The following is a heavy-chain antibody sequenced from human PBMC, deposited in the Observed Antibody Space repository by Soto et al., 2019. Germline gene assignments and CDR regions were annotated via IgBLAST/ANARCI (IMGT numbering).Heavy chain of an antibody. D-gene: IGHD3-16*01. CDR3: ARWGTTGGLDV. CDR1: GFTFRSYV. Sequence: QVQLVESGGGVVQPGTSLRVSCVGSGFTFRSYVIHWVRQAPGKGLEWVAITSYDGSDKYYGDSVRGRFTISRDNSRNTVDLQMDSLRLEATALYYCARWGTTGGLDVWGQGTLVSVSS. CDR2: TSYDGSDK. V-gene: IGHV3-30*19. J-gene: IGHJ1*01.